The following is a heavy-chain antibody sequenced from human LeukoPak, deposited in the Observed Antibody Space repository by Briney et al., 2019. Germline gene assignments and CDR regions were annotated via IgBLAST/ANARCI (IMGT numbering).Heavy chain of an antibody. J-gene: IGHJ3*02. V-gene: IGHV3-7*01. CDR3: AREATGDNAFDI. CDR1: GFTFSRYW. D-gene: IGHD7-27*01. CDR2: IKRDVSEE. Sequence: PGGSLRLSCAASGFTFSRYWMSWVRQAPGKWLEWVANIKRDVSEEYLVDSVKGRFTISRDNAKNSLYLQMNSLREEDTAVYYCAREATGDNAFDIWGQGTMVTVSS.